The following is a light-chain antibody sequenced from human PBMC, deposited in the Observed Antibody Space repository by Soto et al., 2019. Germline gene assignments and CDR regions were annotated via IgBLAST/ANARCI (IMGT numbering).Light chain of an antibody. J-gene: IGKJ1*01. V-gene: IGKV1-5*01. CDR3: PLYGLYSPWT. CDR1: QNINAW. CDR2: DAS. Sequence: DIHMTQSPSSLSVSVGDRVTITCRTSQNINAWLAWYQQRPGQAPKLLIYDASTVQRGVPSRFSGSGSGTEFTLTISSLQPDGSATYYCPLYGLYSPWTFGQGTKVQIK.